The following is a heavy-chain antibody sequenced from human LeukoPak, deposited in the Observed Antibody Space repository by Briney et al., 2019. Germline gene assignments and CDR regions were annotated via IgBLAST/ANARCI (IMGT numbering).Heavy chain of an antibody. CDR3: ARSNQADDY. CDR2: INPGGSSI. J-gene: IGHJ4*02. D-gene: IGHD1-14*01. Sequence: GGSLRLSCAASGFTSSSYWMHWVRQVPGKGRVWVARINPGGSSITYADSVKGRFTISRDNAKNTLYLQMDSLRAEDTGVYYCARSNQADDYWGQGTLVTVSS. V-gene: IGHV3-74*01. CDR1: GFTSSSYW.